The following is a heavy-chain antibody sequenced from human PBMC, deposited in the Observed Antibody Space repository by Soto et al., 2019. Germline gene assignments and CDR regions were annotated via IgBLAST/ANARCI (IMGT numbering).Heavy chain of an antibody. Sequence: KPSETLSLTCTVSGGSISSSSYYWGWIRQPPGKGLEWIGSIYYSGSTYYNPSLKSRVTISVDTSKNQFSLKVSSVTAADTAVYYCARGGGEYYYDSSGYYPIDYWGQGTLVTVSS. CDR2: IYYSGST. CDR1: GGSISSSSYY. CDR3: ARGGGEYYYDSSGYYPIDY. D-gene: IGHD3-22*01. J-gene: IGHJ4*02. V-gene: IGHV4-39*01.